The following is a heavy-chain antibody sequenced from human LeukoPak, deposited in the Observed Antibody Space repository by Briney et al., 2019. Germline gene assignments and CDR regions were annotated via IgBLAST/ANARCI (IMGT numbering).Heavy chain of an antibody. Sequence: ASVKVSCKVSGYTLTELSMHWVRQAPGKGLEWMGGFDPEDGETIYAQKLQGRVTMTEDTSTDTAYMELCSLRSEDTAVYYCATPRYYDSSAHLFGDAFDIWGQGTMVTVSS. CDR3: ATPRYYDSSAHLFGDAFDI. D-gene: IGHD3-22*01. CDR1: GYTLTELS. CDR2: FDPEDGET. V-gene: IGHV1-24*01. J-gene: IGHJ3*02.